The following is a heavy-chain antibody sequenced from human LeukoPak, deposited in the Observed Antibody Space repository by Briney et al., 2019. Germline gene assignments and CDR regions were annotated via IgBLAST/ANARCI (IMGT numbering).Heavy chain of an antibody. J-gene: IGHJ4*02. CDR3: ATTYGSGSYQGYYFDY. V-gene: IGHV1-18*01. D-gene: IGHD3-10*01. Sequence: ASVKVSCKASGYTLTSYGISWVRQAPGQGLEWMRWISAYNGNTNYAQKLQGRVTMTTDTSTSTAYMELRSLRSDDTAVYYCATTYGSGSYQGYYFDYWGQGTLVTVSS. CDR2: ISAYNGNT. CDR1: GYTLTSYG.